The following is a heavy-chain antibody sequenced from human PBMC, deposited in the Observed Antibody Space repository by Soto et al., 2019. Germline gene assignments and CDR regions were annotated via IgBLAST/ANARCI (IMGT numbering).Heavy chain of an antibody. CDR2: IYYGGST. CDR3: ARGMALRDSSGYYYDY. J-gene: IGHJ4*02. V-gene: IGHV4-30-4*01. D-gene: IGHD3-22*01. Sequence: PSETLSLTCSVSGASVTSPEHYWTWIRQSPGKGLEWIGYIYYGGSTVYNPSLKGRSTVSLDTSKNQFSLNLTSVTAADTAVYFCARGMALRDSSGYYYDYWGQGTLVTVSS. CDR1: GASVTSPEHY.